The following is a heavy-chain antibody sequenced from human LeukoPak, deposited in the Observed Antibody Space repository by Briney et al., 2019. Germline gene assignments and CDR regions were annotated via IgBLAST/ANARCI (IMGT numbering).Heavy chain of an antibody. J-gene: IGHJ4*02. CDR1: GYTFTSYD. Sequence: ASVKVSCKASGYTFTSYDINWVRQATGQGLEWMGWMNPNSGNTGYAQKFQGRVTMARNTSISTAYMELSSLRSEDTAVYYCARGPYYDFWSGYYGVFDYWGQGTLVTVSS. CDR2: MNPNSGNT. V-gene: IGHV1-8*01. D-gene: IGHD3-3*01. CDR3: ARGPYYDFWSGYYGVFDY.